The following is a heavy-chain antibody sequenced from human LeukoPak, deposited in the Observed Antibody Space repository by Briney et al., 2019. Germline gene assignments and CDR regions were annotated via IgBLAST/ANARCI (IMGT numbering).Heavy chain of an antibody. J-gene: IGHJ4*02. D-gene: IGHD2-21*01. CDR3: AKDGVNGGLFDF. CDR2: ISYDGSNK. V-gene: IGHV3-30*18. Sequence: GGPLRLFCGASGLPFNSYSILWLRQAPGKGREGVADISYDGSNKYFADSVKGRFNISRDNSKNTLYLQMNSLRAEDTALYYCAKDGVNGGLFDFWGEGTLVTVSS. CDR1: GLPFNSYS.